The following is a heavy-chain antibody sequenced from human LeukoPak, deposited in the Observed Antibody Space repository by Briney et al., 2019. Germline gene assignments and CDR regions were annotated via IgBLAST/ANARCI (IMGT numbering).Heavy chain of an antibody. CDR2: ISGSGGST. CDR1: GFTFSSDA. J-gene: IGHJ4*02. V-gene: IGHV3-23*01. D-gene: IGHD6-6*01. CDR3: SKDREYSSSAFYFDY. Sequence: GGSQRLSCAASGFTFSSDAMSWVRQAPGKGLEWVSAISGSGGSTYYADSVKGRFTISRDNSKNTLYLQMNSLRAEDAAVYYWSKDREYSSSAFYFDYWGQGTLVTGSS.